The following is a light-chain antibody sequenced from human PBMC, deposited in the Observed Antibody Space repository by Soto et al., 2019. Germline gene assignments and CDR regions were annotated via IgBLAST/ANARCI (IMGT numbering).Light chain of an antibody. Sequence: EIVLTQSPGTLSLSPGERATLSCRASQSVSSSYLAWYQQKPGQAPRLLIYGASSRATGIPDRFSGSGSGTDFILTSSRLEPEDFAVYYCQQYGSSFTFGPGTKVDIK. CDR2: GAS. V-gene: IGKV3-20*01. CDR3: QQYGSSFT. J-gene: IGKJ3*01. CDR1: QSVSSSY.